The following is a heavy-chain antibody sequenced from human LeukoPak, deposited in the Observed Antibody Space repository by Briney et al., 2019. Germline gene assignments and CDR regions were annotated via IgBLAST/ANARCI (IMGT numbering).Heavy chain of an antibody. CDR2: IYTSGST. V-gene: IGHV4-61*02. J-gene: IGHJ5*02. D-gene: IGHD4-11*01. CDR3: ARRPQQSRVWFDP. Sequence: TSETLSLTCTVSGGSISSGSYYWSWIRQPAGKGLEWIGRIYTSGSTYYNPSLKSRVTISVDRSKNQFSLKLSSVTAADTAVYYCARRPQQSRVWFDPWGQGTLVTVSS. CDR1: GGSISSGSYY.